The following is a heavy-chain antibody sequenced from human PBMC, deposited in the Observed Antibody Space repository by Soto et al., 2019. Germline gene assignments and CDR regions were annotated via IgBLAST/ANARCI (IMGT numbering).Heavy chain of an antibody. Sequence: SVKVSCKASGGTFSSYAISWVRQAPGQGLEWMGGIIPIFGTANYAQKFQGRVTITADKSTSTAYMELSSLRSEDTAVYYCARESGSGRSGYYYYGMDVWGQGTTVTVSS. D-gene: IGHD3-10*01. V-gene: IGHV1-69*06. J-gene: IGHJ6*02. CDR1: GGTFSSYA. CDR3: ARESGSGRSGYYYYGMDV. CDR2: IIPIFGTA.